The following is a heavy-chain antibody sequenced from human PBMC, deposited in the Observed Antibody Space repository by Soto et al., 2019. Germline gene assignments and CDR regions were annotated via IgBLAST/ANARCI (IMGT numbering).Heavy chain of an antibody. CDR1: GFSFRSYG. CDR2: IWYDGSNK. Sequence: GGSLRLSCAASGFSFRSYGMHWVRQGPGKGLEWVAVIWYDGSNKYYVDSVKGRFTISRDISKNTLYLQMNSLRAEDTAVYYCARDLETYCTNGVCPPDYYYYGMDVWGQGTTVTVSS. V-gene: IGHV3-33*01. D-gene: IGHD2-8*01. J-gene: IGHJ6*02. CDR3: ARDLETYCTNGVCPPDYYYYGMDV.